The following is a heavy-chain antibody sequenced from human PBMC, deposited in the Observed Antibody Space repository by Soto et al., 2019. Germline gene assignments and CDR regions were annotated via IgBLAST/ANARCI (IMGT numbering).Heavy chain of an antibody. CDR3: ARDRHKSGMDV. CDR1: GFTFSSYG. V-gene: IGHV3-33*01. Sequence: VGSLRLSCAGSGFTFSSYGMHWVRQAPGKGLEWVAVIWYDGSNKYYADSVKGRFTISRDNSKNTLYLQMNSLRAEDTAVYYCARDRHKSGMDVWGQGTTVTVSS. D-gene: IGHD2-21*01. CDR2: IWYDGSNK. J-gene: IGHJ6*02.